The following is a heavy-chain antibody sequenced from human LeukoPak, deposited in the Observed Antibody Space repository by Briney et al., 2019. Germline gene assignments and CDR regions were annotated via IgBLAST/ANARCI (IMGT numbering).Heavy chain of an antibody. Sequence: GGSLRLSCAASGFTFSGYWMHWVRQALGKGLVWVSRINSDGSTTSYADSVMGRFTISRDNAKNTLYLQMNSLRAEDTAVYYCARVIYSGWQGELSDWGQGTLVTVSS. CDR3: ARVIYSGWQGELSD. CDR1: GFTFSGYW. D-gene: IGHD6-19*01. CDR2: INSDGSTT. V-gene: IGHV3-74*01. J-gene: IGHJ4*02.